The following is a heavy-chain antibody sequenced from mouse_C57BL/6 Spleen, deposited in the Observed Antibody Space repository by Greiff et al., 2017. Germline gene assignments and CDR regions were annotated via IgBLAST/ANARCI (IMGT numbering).Heavy chain of an antibody. CDR3: TRGDYYYGYYFDY. CDR2: ISSGGDYI. CDR1: GFTFSSYA. D-gene: IGHD1-1*01. V-gene: IGHV5-9-1*02. Sequence: EVKLVESGEGLVKPGGSLKLSCAASGFTFSSYAMSWVRQTPEKRLEWVAYISSGGDYIYYADTVKGRFTISRDNARNTLYLQMSSLKSEDTAMYYCTRGDYYYGYYFDYWGQGTTLTVSS. J-gene: IGHJ2*01.